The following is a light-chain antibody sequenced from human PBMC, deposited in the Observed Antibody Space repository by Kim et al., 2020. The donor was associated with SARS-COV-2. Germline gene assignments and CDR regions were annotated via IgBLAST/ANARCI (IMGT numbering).Light chain of an antibody. Sequence: DMQRTQSPYSLSASVGDRVTITCRTSQSISSYLNWYQQKPGKAPKFLIYAASNLQSGVPSRFSGSGSGTDFTLTITSLQPEDFATYYCQQSHRTPRPFGQGTKVDIK. CDR2: AAS. CDR3: QQSHRTPRP. CDR1: QSISSY. V-gene: IGKV1-39*01. J-gene: IGKJ1*01.